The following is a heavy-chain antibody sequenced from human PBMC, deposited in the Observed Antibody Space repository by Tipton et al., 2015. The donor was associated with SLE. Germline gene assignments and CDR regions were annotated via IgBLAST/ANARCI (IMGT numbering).Heavy chain of an antibody. D-gene: IGHD6-13*01. V-gene: IGHV4-34*01. Sequence: TLSLTCAVYGGSFSGYYWSWIRQPPGKGLEWIGEINHSGSTNYNPSLKSRVTISVDTSKNQFSLKLSSVTAADTAVYYCARGVGSSWLYYFDYWGQGTLVTVSS. CDR2: INHSGST. CDR3: ARGVGSSWLYYFDY. CDR1: GGSFSGYY. J-gene: IGHJ4*02.